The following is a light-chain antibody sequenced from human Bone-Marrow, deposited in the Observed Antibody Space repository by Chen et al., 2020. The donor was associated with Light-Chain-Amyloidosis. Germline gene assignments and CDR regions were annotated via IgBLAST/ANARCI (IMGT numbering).Light chain of an antibody. CDR3: QVWDRSSDRPV. CDR2: DDS. CDR1: NIGSTS. Sequence: SYVRTQPSSVSVAPGQTATIACGGNNIGSTSVHWYQQTPGQAPLLVVYDDSDRPSGIPERLSGSNSRNTATLTISRVEAGDEADYYCQVWDRSSDRPVFGGGTKLTVL. V-gene: IGLV3-21*02. J-gene: IGLJ3*02.